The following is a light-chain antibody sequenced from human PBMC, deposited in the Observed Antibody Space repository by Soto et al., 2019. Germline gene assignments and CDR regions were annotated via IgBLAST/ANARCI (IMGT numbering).Light chain of an antibody. CDR1: QAVSSK. V-gene: IGKV3-15*01. Sequence: EILMTQYPATLSVSPGDRATLSCGASQAVSSKLAWYQQKPGQAPRLLIYAASTRAAGIPDRFSGSGSGTGFTLPISSLQSEDFAVYYCQQYNNWHTITFGHGTRLEIK. CDR2: AAS. CDR3: QQYNNWHTIT. J-gene: IGKJ5*01.